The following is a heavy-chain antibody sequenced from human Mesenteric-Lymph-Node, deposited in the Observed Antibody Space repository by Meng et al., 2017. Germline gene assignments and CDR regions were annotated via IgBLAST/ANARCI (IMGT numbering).Heavy chain of an antibody. J-gene: IGHJ4*02. CDR3: ARAYYGGNWGPFDY. D-gene: IGHD4-23*01. V-gene: IGHV3-23*01. CDR1: GFTFSSYA. Sequence: GGSLRLSCAASGFTFSSYAMSWVRQAPGKGLEWVSAISGSGGSTYYADSVKGRFTISRDNSKNTLDLQMNSLRAEDTAVYYCARAYYGGNWGPFDYWGQGTLVTVSS. CDR2: ISGSGGST.